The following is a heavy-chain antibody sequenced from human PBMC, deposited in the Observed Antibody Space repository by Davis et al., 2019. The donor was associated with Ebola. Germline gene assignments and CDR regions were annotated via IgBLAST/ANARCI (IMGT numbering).Heavy chain of an antibody. CDR1: GGTFSSYT. CDR2: INPNSGGT. CDR3: ARGGITMMVVPRDYYYGLDV. D-gene: IGHD3-22*01. J-gene: IGHJ6*02. Sequence: ASVKVSCKASGGTFSSYTISWVRQAPGQGLEWMGRINPNSGGTNYAQKFQGRVTMTRDTSISTVYMELSRLRSDDTAVYYCARGGITMMVVPRDYYYGLDVWGQGTTVTVSS. V-gene: IGHV1-2*06.